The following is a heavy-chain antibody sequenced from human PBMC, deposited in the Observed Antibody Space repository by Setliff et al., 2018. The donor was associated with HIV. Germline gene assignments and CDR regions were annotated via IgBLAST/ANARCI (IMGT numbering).Heavy chain of an antibody. D-gene: IGHD3-16*02. CDR1: GFTFSSYA. V-gene: IGHV3-23*01. CDR3: AKGLSGPFDY. CDR2: ISGSGGST. J-gene: IGHJ4*02. Sequence: GGSLRLSCVASGFTFSSYAMSWVRQAPGKGLEWVSGISGSGGSTYYADSVKGRFTISRDNSKNTLYLQMNSLRAQDMAVYYCAKGLSGPFDYWGQGTLVTVSS.